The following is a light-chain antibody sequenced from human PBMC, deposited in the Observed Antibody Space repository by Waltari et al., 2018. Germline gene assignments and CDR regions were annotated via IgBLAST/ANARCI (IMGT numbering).Light chain of an antibody. V-gene: IGKV3-11*01. J-gene: IGKJ3*01. CDR1: QSVSSY. CDR2: DAS. Sequence: EIVLTQSPATLSLSPGERATLSCRASQSVSSYLAWYQQKPGQAPRPLIYDASNRAPGIPARFSGSGSGTDFTLTISSLEPEDFAVYYCQQRSNWPPLFTFGPGTKVDIK. CDR3: QQRSNWPPLFT.